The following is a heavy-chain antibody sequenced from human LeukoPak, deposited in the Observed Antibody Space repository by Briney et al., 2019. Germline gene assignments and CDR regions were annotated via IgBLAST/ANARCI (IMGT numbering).Heavy chain of an antibody. Sequence: SETLSLTCTVSGGSISSSSYYWGWIRQPPGKGLEWIGSIYYSGSTYYNPSLKSRVTISVDTSKNQFSLKLSSVTAADTALYYCARAKITAADIDRPFDPWGQGTLVTVSS. D-gene: IGHD6-13*01. CDR1: GGSISSSSYY. J-gene: IGHJ5*02. CDR2: IYYSGST. CDR3: ARAKITAADIDRPFDP. V-gene: IGHV4-39*07.